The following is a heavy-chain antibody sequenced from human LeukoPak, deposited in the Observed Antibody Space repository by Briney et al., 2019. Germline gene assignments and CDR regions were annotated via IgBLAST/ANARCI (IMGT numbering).Heavy chain of an antibody. CDR1: GYTFTSYY. D-gene: IGHD3-22*01. CDR3: ARDSVVVVMGYYFDY. CDR2: INPSGGST. J-gene: IGHJ4*02. Sequence: ASVKVSCKASGYTFTSYYMHWVRQAPGQGLEWMAIINPSGGSTSYAQKFQGRVTMTRDTSTSTVYMELSSLRSEDTAVYYCARDSVVVVMGYYFDYWGQGTLVTVSS. V-gene: IGHV1-46*01.